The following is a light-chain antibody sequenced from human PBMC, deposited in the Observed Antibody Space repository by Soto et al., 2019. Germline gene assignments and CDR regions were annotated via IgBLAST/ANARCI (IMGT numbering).Light chain of an antibody. CDR3: QQYYTTLT. V-gene: IGKV4-1*01. CDR1: QSVLLTSNNKNY. Sequence: DIVLTQSPDSLAVSLGERATINCKSSQSVLLTSNNKNYLAWYQQKPGQPPKVLISWASTRESGVPDRCSGSGSGTDFSLTITSLQAEDVAVYYCQQYYTTLTFGGGTKVEIK. J-gene: IGKJ4*01. CDR2: WAS.